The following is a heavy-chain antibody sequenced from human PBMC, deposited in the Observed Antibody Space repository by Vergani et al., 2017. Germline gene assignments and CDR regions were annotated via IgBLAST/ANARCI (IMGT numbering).Heavy chain of an antibody. CDR2: ISGSGGST. J-gene: IGHJ4*02. D-gene: IGHD3/OR15-3a*01. CDR1: GFTFSSYA. CDR3: TTDPTVDLGPYFDY. Sequence: EVQLLESGGGLVQPGGSLRLSCAASGFTFSSYAISLVPQAPGKGLEWVSAISGSGGSTYYADSVKGRFTISRDNSKNTLYLQMNSLRAEDTAVYYCTTDPTVDLGPYFDYWGQGTLVTVSS. V-gene: IGHV3-23*01.